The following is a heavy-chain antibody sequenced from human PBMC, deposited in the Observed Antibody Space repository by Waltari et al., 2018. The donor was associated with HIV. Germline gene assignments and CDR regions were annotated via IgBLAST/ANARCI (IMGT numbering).Heavy chain of an antibody. CDR1: AYTFTNYG. CDR2: ISHNNGNQ. D-gene: IGHD3-10*01. V-gene: IGHV1-18*01. Sequence: QVQLVQSGAEVKKPGASVKVSCKASAYTFTNYGISWVRQAPGKGLEWMGWISHNNGNQKNAQKLQGRVTMTTDTSTSTAYMELRSLRSDDTAVYYCARDQYGTPTFYYGSGSFYGMDVWGQGTTVTVSS. J-gene: IGHJ6*02. CDR3: ARDQYGTPTFYYGSGSFYGMDV.